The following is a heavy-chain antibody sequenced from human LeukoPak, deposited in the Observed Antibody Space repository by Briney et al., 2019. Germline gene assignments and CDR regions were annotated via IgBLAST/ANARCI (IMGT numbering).Heavy chain of an antibody. CDR2: IPYDGSDK. Sequence: PGGALILSCTAAAFSSSTYGMQWVRHAAGSGLLWVSFIPYDGSDKYYADSVKGRFTISRDNSKNTLYLQMNSLRAEDTAVYYCAKDLSRYFDWCAFDIWGQGTMVTVSS. V-gene: IGHV3-30*02. CDR1: AFSSSTYG. D-gene: IGHD3-9*01. J-gene: IGHJ3*02. CDR3: AKDLSRYFDWCAFDI.